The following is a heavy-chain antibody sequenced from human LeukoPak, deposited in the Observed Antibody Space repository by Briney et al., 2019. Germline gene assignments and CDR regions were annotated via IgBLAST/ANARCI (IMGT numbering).Heavy chain of an antibody. V-gene: IGHV4-30-4*01. CDR2: IYYSGST. Sequence: SQTLSLTCTVSGGSISSGDYYWSWIRQPPGKGLEWIGYIYYSGSTYYNPSLESRVTISVDTSKNQFSLKLSSVTAADTAVYYCARVGIVATMFIDYWGQGTLVTVSS. CDR1: GGSISSGDYY. CDR3: ARVGIVATMFIDY. J-gene: IGHJ4*02. D-gene: IGHD5-12*01.